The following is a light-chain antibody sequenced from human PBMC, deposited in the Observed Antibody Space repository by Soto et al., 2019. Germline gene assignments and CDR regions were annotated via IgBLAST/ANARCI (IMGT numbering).Light chain of an antibody. J-gene: IGKJ1*01. CDR3: QQRSNWPPWT. CDR1: QSVSSY. Sequence: EIVLTQSPATLSLSRGGRATLSCRASQSVSSYLAWYQQKPGQAPRLLIYDASNRATGIPARFSGSGSGTDFTLTISSLEPEDFAVYYCQQRSNWPPWTFGQGTKVDI. CDR2: DAS. V-gene: IGKV3-11*01.